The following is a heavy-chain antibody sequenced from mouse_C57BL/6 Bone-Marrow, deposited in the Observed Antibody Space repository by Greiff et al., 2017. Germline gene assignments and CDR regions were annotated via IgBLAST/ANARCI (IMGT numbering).Heavy chain of an antibody. CDR1: GYAFTNYL. Sequence: QVQLQQSGAELVRPGTSVKVSCKASGYAFTNYLIEWVKQRPGQGLEWIGVINPGSGGTNYNEKFKGKATLTADKSSSTAYMQLSSLTSEDSAVYFCARGGYDYGGAYWGQGTLVTVSA. CDR3: ARGGYDYGGAY. V-gene: IGHV1-54*01. D-gene: IGHD2-4*01. J-gene: IGHJ3*01. CDR2: INPGSGGT.